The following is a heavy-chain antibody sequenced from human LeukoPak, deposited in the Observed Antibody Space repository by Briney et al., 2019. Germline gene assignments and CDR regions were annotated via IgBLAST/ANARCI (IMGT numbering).Heavy chain of an antibody. CDR1: GGTFSSYA. J-gene: IGHJ4*02. CDR3: ARVRSGIVATISHFDY. Sequence: GASVKVSCKASGGTFSSYAISWVRQAPGQGLEWMGWISAYNGNTNYAQKLQGRVTMTTDTSTSTAYMELRSLRSDDTAVYYCARVRSGIVATISHFDYWGQGTLVTVSS. D-gene: IGHD5-12*01. V-gene: IGHV1-18*01. CDR2: ISAYNGNT.